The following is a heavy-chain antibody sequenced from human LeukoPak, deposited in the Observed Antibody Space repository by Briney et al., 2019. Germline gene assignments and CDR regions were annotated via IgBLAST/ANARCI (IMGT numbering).Heavy chain of an antibody. V-gene: IGHV3-21*01. CDR3: ARIGPMLAYCGGDCLDFDY. CDR1: GFTFSSYS. D-gene: IGHD2-21*02. Sequence: GGSLRLSCAASGFTFSSYSMNWVRQAPGKGLEWVSSISSSSSYIYYADSVKGRFTISRDNAKNSLYLQMSSLRAEDTAVYYCARIGPMLAYCGGDCLDFDYWGQGTLVTVSS. CDR2: ISSSSSYI. J-gene: IGHJ4*02.